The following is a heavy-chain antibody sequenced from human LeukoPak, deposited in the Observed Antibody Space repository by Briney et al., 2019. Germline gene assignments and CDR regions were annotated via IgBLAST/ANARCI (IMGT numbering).Heavy chain of an antibody. J-gene: IGHJ4*02. CDR2: IYYSGST. D-gene: IGHD6-25*01. V-gene: IGHV4-39*01. CDR3: TADRSDYFDF. Sequence: SETLSLTCTVSGGSISSSSYYWGWIRQPPGKGLEWIGSIYYSGSTYYNPSLKSRVTISVDTSKNQFSLKLSSVTAADTAVYYCTADRSDYFDFWGQGTLVTVSS. CDR1: GGSISSSSYY.